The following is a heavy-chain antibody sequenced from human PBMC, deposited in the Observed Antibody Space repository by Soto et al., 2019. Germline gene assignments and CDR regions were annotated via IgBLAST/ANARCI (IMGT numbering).Heavy chain of an antibody. CDR3: ARHLRHRTSTPVAGTRYGMDV. CDR2: IDPSDSYT. CDR1: GYRFTTYW. V-gene: IGHV5-10-1*01. D-gene: IGHD6-19*01. J-gene: IGHJ6*02. Sequence: PGESLKISCKASGYRFTTYWIAWVRQMPGKGLEWMGRIDPSDSYTSYSPSFQGHVTISADKSISTAYLQWSSLKASDTAMYYCARHLRHRTSTPVAGTRYGMDVWGQGTTVTVSS.